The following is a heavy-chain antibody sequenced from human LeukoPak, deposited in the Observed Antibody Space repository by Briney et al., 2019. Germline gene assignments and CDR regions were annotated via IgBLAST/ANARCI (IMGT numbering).Heavy chain of an antibody. V-gene: IGHV4-59*08. CDR3: ARHAASAGLYFFDY. CDR2: IYYTGST. J-gene: IGHJ4*02. Sequence: SETLSLTCTVSGGSISSYYWSWIRQPPGKGLEWIGYIYYTGSTYYNPSLKSRVTISVDTSKNRFSLELSSVTAADTAVYYCARHAASAGLYFFDYWGQGTLVTVSS. CDR1: GGSISSYY. D-gene: IGHD6-13*01.